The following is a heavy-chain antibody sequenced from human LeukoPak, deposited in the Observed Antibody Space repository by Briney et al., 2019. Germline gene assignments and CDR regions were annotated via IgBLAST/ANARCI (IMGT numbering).Heavy chain of an antibody. CDR2: VSGSGRNT. D-gene: IGHD1-26*01. CDR1: GLTFSNYA. J-gene: IGHJ4*02. CDR3: VKSRRVGANQRGLFDY. Sequence: PGGPLSPSFEGPGLTFSNYAMTWVRQAPGKGLEWVSSVSGSGRNTFYPDSVEGRFTISRDNSKNTVYLQMNSLRADDTAVYYCVKSRRVGANQRGLFDYWGQGTLVTVSP. V-gene: IGHV3-23*01.